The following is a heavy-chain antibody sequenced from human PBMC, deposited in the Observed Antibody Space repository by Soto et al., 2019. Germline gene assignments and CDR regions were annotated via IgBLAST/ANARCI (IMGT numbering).Heavy chain of an antibody. CDR2: IYYSGST. D-gene: IGHD3-10*01. CDR3: ARTRELLYGMDV. CDR1: GGSISSGDYY. J-gene: IGHJ6*02. Sequence: TLSLTCTVSGGSISSGDYYWSWIRQPPGKGLEWIGYIYYSGSTYYNPSLKSRVTISVDTSKNQFSLKLSSVTAADTAVYYCARTRELLYGMDVWAQGTTVTVSS. V-gene: IGHV4-30-4*01.